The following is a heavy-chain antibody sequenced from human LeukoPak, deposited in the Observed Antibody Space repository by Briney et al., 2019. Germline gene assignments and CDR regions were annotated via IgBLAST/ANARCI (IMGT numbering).Heavy chain of an antibody. CDR3: ARLAGYSSGWYLEYFQH. V-gene: IGHV4-39*07. Sequence: SETLSLTCTVSGGSISSSSYYWGWIRQPPGKGLEWIGSIYYSGSTYYNPSLKSRVTISVDTSKNQFSLKLSSVTAADTAVYYCARLAGYSSGWYLEYFQHWGQGTLVTVSS. CDR1: GGSISSSSYY. D-gene: IGHD6-19*01. CDR2: IYYSGST. J-gene: IGHJ1*01.